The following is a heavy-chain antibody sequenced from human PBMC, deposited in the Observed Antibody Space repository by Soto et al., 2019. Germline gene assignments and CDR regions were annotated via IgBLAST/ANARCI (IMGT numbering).Heavy chain of an antibody. J-gene: IGHJ6*02. Sequence: GGSLRLSCAASGSTFSSYAMHWVRQAPGKGLEWVAVISYDGSNKYYADSVKGRFTISRDNSKNTLYLQMNSLRAEDTAVYYCARDQGELMVFAAYYYYYGMDVWGQGTTVTVS. CDR1: GSTFSSYA. CDR2: ISYDGSNK. V-gene: IGHV3-30-3*01. D-gene: IGHD2-8*01. CDR3: ARDQGELMVFAAYYYYYGMDV.